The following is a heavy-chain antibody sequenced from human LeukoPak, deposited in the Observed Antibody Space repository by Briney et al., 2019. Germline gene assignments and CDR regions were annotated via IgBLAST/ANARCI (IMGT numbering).Heavy chain of an antibody. CDR1: GYTFTSYY. J-gene: IGHJ5*02. CDR2: INPSGGST. Sequence: ASVKVSCKASGYTFTSYYMHWVRQAPGQGLEWMGIINPSGGSTSYAQKFQGRVTMTRDTSTSTVYMELSSLRSEDTAVYYCARDTGYDFWSGSLFDPWGQGTLVTVSS. CDR3: ARDTGYDFWSGSLFDP. V-gene: IGHV1-46*01. D-gene: IGHD3-3*01.